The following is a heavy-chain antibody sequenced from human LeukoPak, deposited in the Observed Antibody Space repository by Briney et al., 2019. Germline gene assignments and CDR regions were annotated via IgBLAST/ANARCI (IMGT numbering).Heavy chain of an antibody. V-gene: IGHV1-2*06. D-gene: IGHD6-19*01. CDR1: GYTFSAYD. Sequence: ASVKVSCKASGYTFSAYDMHWVRQAPGQGLEWMGRINPNSGGINYSQKFQGRVSMTRNTSINTAYMELSRLTSDDTAVYYCARDLYSSGWTDAFDIWGQGTMVTVSS. CDR3: ARDLYSSGWTDAFDI. J-gene: IGHJ3*02. CDR2: INPNSGGI.